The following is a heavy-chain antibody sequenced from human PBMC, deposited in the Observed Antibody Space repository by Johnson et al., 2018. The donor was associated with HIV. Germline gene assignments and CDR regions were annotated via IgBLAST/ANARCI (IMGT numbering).Heavy chain of an antibody. CDR3: ARACRDGYTCDAFDI. CDR2: ITSKTDGGTT. J-gene: IGHJ3*02. CDR1: GFTVNDYG. Sequence: EVQLVESGGGVRRPGGSLRLSCVDSGFTVNDYGMSWVRQAPGKGLAWVGRITSKTDGGTTDYAAPVKGRFTISRDNSKNTLYLQMNSLRAEDTAVYYCARACRDGYTCDAFDIWGQGTMVTVSS. D-gene: IGHD5-24*01. V-gene: IGHV3-15*01.